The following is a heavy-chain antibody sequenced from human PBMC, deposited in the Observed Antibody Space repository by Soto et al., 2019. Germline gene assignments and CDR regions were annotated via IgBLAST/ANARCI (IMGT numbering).Heavy chain of an antibody. CDR1: GDSVSSNSAA. V-gene: IGHV6-1*01. J-gene: IGHJ5*02. CDR3: ARCATCSSCYGGINCFDP. CDR2: TYYRSKWYN. Sequence: PSQTLSLTCAISGDSVSSNSAAWNWIRQSPSRGLEWLGRTYYRSKWYNDYAISVKSRITISPDTSKNQVSLHLNSVTPDDTALYYCARCATCSSCYGGINCFDPWGQGTLVTVSS. D-gene: IGHD6-19*01.